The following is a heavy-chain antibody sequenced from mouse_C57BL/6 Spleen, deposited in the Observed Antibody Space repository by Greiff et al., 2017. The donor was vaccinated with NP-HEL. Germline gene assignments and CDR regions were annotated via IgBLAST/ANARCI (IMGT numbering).Heavy chain of an antibody. Sequence: QVQLQQPGAELVRPGSSVKLSCKASGYTFTSYWMHWVKQRPIQGLEWIGNIDPSDSETHYNQKFKDKATLTVDKSSSTAYMQLSSLTSEDSAVDYGARGGYHYDSWYFDVWGTGTTVTVSS. J-gene: IGHJ1*03. CDR3: ARGGYHYDSWYFDV. CDR2: IDPSDSET. V-gene: IGHV1-52*01. D-gene: IGHD2-4*01. CDR1: GYTFTSYW.